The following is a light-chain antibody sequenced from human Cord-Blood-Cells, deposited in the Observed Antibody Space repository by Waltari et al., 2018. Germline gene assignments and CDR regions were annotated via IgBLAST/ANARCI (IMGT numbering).Light chain of an antibody. J-gene: IGLJ1*01. CDR3: QAWDSSTAV. CDR1: KLGDKY. V-gene: IGLV3-1*01. Sequence: SYELTQPPSVSVSPGPTASLPCSGDKLGDKYACWYQQKPGQSPVLVIYQDSKRPSGIPERFSGSNSGNTATLTISGTQAMDEADYYCQAWDSSTAVFGTGTKVTVL. CDR2: QDS.